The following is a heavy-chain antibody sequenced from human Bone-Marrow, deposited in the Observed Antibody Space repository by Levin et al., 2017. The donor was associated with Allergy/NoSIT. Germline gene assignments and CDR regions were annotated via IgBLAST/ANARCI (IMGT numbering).Heavy chain of an antibody. J-gene: IGHJ3*01. CDR3: ARDASKFYYGDQKNAFDV. V-gene: IGHV3-43*01. CDR1: GFTFDDYT. Sequence: GGSLRLSCAASGFTFDDYTMHWVRQRPGKGLEWVSLITWDGSSPYYTDSVQGRFTVSRDNSKNSLYLQLNSLRNEDTALYYCARDASKFYYGDQKNAFDVWGQGTMVTVSS. CDR2: ITWDGSSP. D-gene: IGHD3-10*01.